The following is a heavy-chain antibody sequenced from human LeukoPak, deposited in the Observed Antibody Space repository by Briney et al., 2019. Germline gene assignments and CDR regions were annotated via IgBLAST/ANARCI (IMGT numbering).Heavy chain of an antibody. CDR1: GYTFTSYY. V-gene: IGHV1-46*03. Sequence: ASVKVSCKASGYTFTSYYMHWVRQAPGQGLEWMGIIYPSGGSTSYAQKFQGRVTMTRDTSTSTVYMELSSLRSEDTAVYYCDRYPSTVVNRYYYYMDVWGKGTTVTVSS. CDR2: IYPSGGST. CDR3: DRYPSTVVNRYYYYMDV. D-gene: IGHD4-23*01. J-gene: IGHJ6*03.